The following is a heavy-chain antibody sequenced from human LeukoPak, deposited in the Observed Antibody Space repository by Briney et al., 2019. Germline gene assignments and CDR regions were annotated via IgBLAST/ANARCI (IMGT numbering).Heavy chain of an antibody. CDR2: IAYDGSRA. Sequence: GRSLRLSCAGSGFTFGSYGMHWFRQTPGKGLEWVAVIAYDGSRAFYADSVKGRFTISRDNSKNTMSVQMDDLRAEDTAVYYCTRYNNDHFDYWGQGTLVTVSS. J-gene: IGHJ4*02. CDR1: GFTFGSYG. D-gene: IGHD1-14*01. V-gene: IGHV3-33*01. CDR3: TRYNNDHFDY.